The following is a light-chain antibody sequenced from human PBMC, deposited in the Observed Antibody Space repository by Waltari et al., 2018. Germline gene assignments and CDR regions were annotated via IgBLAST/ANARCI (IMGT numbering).Light chain of an antibody. Sequence: QSVLTQPPSVSGAPGQRVTISCSWSNSNIGAGYDVHWYQQLPGTAPKLLIYGDPNRPSGAPDRFSGSKSGTSASLAISCLRAEDEADFYCQSYDSSLSTYVFGTGTKLTVL. CDR1: NSNIGAGYD. CDR3: QSYDSSLSTYV. CDR2: GDP. V-gene: IGLV1-40*01. J-gene: IGLJ1*01.